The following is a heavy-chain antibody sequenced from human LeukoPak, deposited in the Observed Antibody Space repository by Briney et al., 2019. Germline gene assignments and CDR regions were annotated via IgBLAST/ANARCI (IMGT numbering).Heavy chain of an antibody. CDR3: ARDKGRSSGSYLDAFDI. V-gene: IGHV4-59*01. CDR2: IYYSGST. D-gene: IGHD1-26*01. CDR1: GLIFSNAR. Sequence: PGGSLRLSCAASGLIFSNARMTWVRLAPGKGLEWIWYIYYSGSTNYNPSLKSRVTISVDTSKNQISLKLSSVTAADTAVYYCARDKGRSSGSYLDAFDIWGPGTMVTVSS. J-gene: IGHJ3*02.